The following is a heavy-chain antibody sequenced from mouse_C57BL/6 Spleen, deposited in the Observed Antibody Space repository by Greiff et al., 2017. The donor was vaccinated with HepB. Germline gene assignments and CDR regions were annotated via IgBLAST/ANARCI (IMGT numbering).Heavy chain of an antibody. CDR1: GYTFTDYY. J-gene: IGHJ1*03. D-gene: IGHD2-4*01. CDR2: IYPGSGNT. V-gene: IGHV1-76*01. Sequence: VKLMESGAELVRPGASVKLSCKASGYTFTDYYINWVKQRPGQGLEWIARIYPGSGNTYYNEKFKGKATLTAEKSSSTAYMQLSSLTSEDSAVYFCARSPYDYDDVFWYFDVWGTGTTVTVSS. CDR3: ARSPYDYDDVFWYFDV.